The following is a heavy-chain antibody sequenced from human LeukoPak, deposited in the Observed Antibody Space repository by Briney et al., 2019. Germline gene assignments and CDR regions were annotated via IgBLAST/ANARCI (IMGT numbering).Heavy chain of an antibody. Sequence: KSSETLSLTCTVSGGSISSYYWSWIRQPAGKGLEWIGRIYTSGSTNYNPSLKSRVTISVDKSKNQFSLKLSSVTAADTAVYYCARDQVFGVVHHDAFDTWGQGTMVTVSS. CDR1: GGSISSYY. CDR3: ARDQVFGVVHHDAFDT. D-gene: IGHD3-3*01. CDR2: IYTSGST. J-gene: IGHJ3*02. V-gene: IGHV4-4*07.